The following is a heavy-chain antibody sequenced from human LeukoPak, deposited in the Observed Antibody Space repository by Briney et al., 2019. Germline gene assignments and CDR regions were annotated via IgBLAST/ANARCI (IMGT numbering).Heavy chain of an antibody. D-gene: IGHD3-10*01. Sequence: PGGSLRLSCAASGFTFSTCSMNWVRQAPGKGLEWVSSISSSSTYIYYADSVKGRFTISRDNAKNSLYLQMNSLRAEDTAVYSCARENSGSSTAADYWGLGTLVTVSS. CDR3: ARENSGSSTAADY. J-gene: IGHJ4*02. V-gene: IGHV3-21*01. CDR2: ISSSSTYI. CDR1: GFTFSTCS.